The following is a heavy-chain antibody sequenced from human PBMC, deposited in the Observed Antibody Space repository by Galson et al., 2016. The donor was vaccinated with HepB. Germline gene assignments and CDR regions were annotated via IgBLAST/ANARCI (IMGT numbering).Heavy chain of an antibody. D-gene: IGHD2-15*01. V-gene: IGHV4-59*01. J-gene: IGHJ5*02. Sequence: SETLSLTCRVSNGSIGTYYWSWIRQPPGKGLQWIGYVYYSGDTDFTPSLESRVIMSVDRTKNQFSLMLTSVTAADTAVYFCARAVRFCSGGSCYRWFDTWGLGILVTVSA. CDR1: NGSIGTYY. CDR3: ARAVRFCSGGSCYRWFDT. CDR2: VYYSGDT.